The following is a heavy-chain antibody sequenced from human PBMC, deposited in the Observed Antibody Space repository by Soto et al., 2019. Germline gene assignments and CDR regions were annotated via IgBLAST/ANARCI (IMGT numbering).Heavy chain of an antibody. CDR3: AEGKWLAN. J-gene: IGHJ4*02. CDR2: MNPNRGNT. V-gene: IGHV1-8*01. Sequence: ASVPVCCKASGYTFISYDSNWLRQAPGQGQGWMGWMNPNRGNTGYAQKFQGRATMTRDTSISTAYLELGSLRCEDAALYYCAEGKWLANWGQPTQVTVSS. D-gene: IGHD6-19*01. CDR1: GYTFISYD.